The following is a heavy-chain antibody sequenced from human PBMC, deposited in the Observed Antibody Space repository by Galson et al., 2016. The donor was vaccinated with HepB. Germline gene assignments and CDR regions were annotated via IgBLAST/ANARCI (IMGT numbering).Heavy chain of an antibody. J-gene: IGHJ6*02. V-gene: IGHV2-5*02. CDR1: GFSLSTTGVG. Sequence: PALVKPTQTLTLTCTFSGFSLSTTGVGVGWIRQPPGKALEWLALIYWDDDKRYSPSLRSRLTVTKDTSRNQVVLTMTNMDPVDAATYYCARAYCGGDCYSHNMLYLYGMDVWGQGTTVTVSS. CDR3: ARAYCGGDCYSHNMLYLYGMDV. CDR2: IYWDDDK. D-gene: IGHD2-21*01.